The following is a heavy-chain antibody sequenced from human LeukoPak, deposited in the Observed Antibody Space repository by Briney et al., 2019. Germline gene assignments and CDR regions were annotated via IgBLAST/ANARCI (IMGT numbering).Heavy chain of an antibody. D-gene: IGHD3-3*01. V-gene: IGHV3-21*01. J-gene: IGHJ5*02. CDR3: ARDGDRSGNNWFDP. CDR2: ISSSSSYI. Sequence: RLXCAASGFTFSSXSMNWVRQAXXXXXXXVSSISSSSSYIYYADSVKGRFTISRDNAKNSLYLQMNSLRAEDTAVYYCARDGDRSGNNWFDPWGQGTLVTVSS. CDR1: GFTFSSXS.